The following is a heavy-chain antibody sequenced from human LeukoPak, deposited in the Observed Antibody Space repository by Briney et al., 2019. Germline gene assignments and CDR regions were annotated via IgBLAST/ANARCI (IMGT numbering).Heavy chain of an antibody. CDR3: AHLPAAMPLFDY. CDR1: GFTFSSYG. D-gene: IGHD2-2*01. CDR2: ISYDGSNK. Sequence: PGGSLRLSCAASGFTFSSYGMHWVRQAPGKGLEWVAVISYDGSNKYYADSVKGRFTISRDNSKNTLYLQMNSLRAEDTAVYYCAHLPAAMPLFDYWGQGTLVTVSS. V-gene: IGHV3-30*03. J-gene: IGHJ4*02.